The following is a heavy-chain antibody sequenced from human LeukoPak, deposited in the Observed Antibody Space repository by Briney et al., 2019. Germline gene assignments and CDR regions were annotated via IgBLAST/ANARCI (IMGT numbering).Heavy chain of an antibody. CDR1: GGTFSSYA. CDR2: IIPIFGTA. Sequence: ASVKVSCKAFGGTFSSYAISWVRQAPGQGLEWRGGIIPIFGTANYAQKFQDRVTITADKSTSTAYMELSSLRSEDTAMYYCAKTPSIAVAVSPSFDYWGQGTLVTVSS. V-gene: IGHV1-69*06. D-gene: IGHD6-19*01. J-gene: IGHJ4*02. CDR3: AKTPSIAVAVSPSFDY.